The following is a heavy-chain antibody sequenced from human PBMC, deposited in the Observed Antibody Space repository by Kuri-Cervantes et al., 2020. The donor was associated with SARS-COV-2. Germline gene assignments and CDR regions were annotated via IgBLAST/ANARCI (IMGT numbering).Heavy chain of an antibody. Sequence: GESLKISCAASGFTFSSDWMTWVRKAPGKGLEWVASMKRDGSEKYYVDSVKGRFTISRDNAKNSLDLQMNSLRPDDTAVYYCAKDLRLLWFGELLGFDPWGQGTLVTVSS. J-gene: IGHJ5*02. D-gene: IGHD3-10*01. CDR3: AKDLRLLWFGELLGFDP. CDR1: GFTFSSDW. V-gene: IGHV3-7*01. CDR2: MKRDGSEK.